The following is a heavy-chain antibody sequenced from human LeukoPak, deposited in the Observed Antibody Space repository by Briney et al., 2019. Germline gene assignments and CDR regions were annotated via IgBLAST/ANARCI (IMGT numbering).Heavy chain of an antibody. CDR3: ARDPLTYDILTGYSSRDAFDI. CDR1: GGSISSYY. J-gene: IGHJ3*02. V-gene: IGHV4-4*08. Sequence: PSETLSLTCTVSGGSISSYYWSWIRQPPGKGLEWIGRIYTSGSTNYNPSLKSRVTISVDTSKNQFSLKLSSVTAADTAVYYCARDPLTYDILTGYSSRDAFDIWGQGTMVTVSS. CDR2: IYTSGST. D-gene: IGHD3-9*01.